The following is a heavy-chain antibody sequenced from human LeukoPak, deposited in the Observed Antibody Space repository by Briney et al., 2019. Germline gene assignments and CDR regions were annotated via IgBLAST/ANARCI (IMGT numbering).Heavy chain of an antibody. CDR2: ISGSGGHT. Sequence: GGSLRLSCLTSGFTLSTNAMSWVRQAPGKGLEWISGISGSGGHTYYSDSVKGRFTISRDNSKNTLYLQLNSLRAEDTAFYYCAKDPYWGQGTLVTVSS. J-gene: IGHJ4*02. CDR1: GFTLSTNA. CDR3: AKDPY. V-gene: IGHV3-23*01.